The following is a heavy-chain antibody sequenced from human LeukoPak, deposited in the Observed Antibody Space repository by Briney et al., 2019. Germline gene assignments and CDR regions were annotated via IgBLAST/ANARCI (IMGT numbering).Heavy chain of an antibody. V-gene: IGHV4-59*08. Sequence: SETLSLTCTGSGGSISSYYWSWIRQRQGQGREWRGYIYYSGSTNYNPSLKSRVTISVDTSKNQFSLKLRSISAAATALYYSARVNGDYCYS. CDR2: IYYSGST. J-gene: IGHJ5*01. D-gene: IGHD4-17*01. CDR3: ARVNGDYCYS. CDR1: GGSISSYY.